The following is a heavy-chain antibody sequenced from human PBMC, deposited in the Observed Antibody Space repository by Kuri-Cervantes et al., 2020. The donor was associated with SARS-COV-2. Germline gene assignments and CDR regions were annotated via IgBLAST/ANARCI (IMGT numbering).Heavy chain of an antibody. CDR1: GGSISSYY. D-gene: IGHD3-3*01. CDR3: ARGHWSGYSNAAEMGAFDI. Sequence: GSLRLSCTVSGGSISSYYWSWIRQPPGKGLEWIGYIYYSGSTNYNPSLKSRVTISVGTSKNQFSLKLSSVTAADTAVYYCARGHWSGYSNAAEMGAFDIWGQGTMVTVSS. CDR2: IYYSGST. V-gene: IGHV4-59*12. J-gene: IGHJ3*02.